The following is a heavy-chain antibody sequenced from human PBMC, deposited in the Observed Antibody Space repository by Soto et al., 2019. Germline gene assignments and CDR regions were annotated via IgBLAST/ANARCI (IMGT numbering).Heavy chain of an antibody. CDR1: GFTFSSDS. CDR2: ISSSSSYI. J-gene: IGHJ6*02. Sequence: TGGSLRLSCAASGFTFSSDSMNWVRQAPGKGLEWVSSISSSSSYIYYADSVKGRFTISRDNAKNSLYLQMNSLRAEDTAVYYCARDGIAARDYGMDVWGQGTTVTVSS. CDR3: ARDGIAARDYGMDV. D-gene: IGHD6-6*01. V-gene: IGHV3-21*01.